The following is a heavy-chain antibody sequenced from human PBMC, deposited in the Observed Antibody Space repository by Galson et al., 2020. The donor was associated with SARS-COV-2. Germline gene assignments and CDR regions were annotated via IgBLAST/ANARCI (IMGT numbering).Heavy chain of an antibody. CDR3: ATLLINRDYGGVRNWFDP. J-gene: IGHJ5*02. CDR2: FDPEDGET. Sequence: ASVKVSCKVSGYTLTELSMHWVRQAPGKGLEWMGGFDPEDGETIYAQKFQGRVTMTEDTSTDTAYMELSSLRSEDTAVYYCATLLINRDYGGVRNWFDPWGQGTLVTVSS. D-gene: IGHD4-17*01. CDR1: GYTLTELS. V-gene: IGHV1-24*01.